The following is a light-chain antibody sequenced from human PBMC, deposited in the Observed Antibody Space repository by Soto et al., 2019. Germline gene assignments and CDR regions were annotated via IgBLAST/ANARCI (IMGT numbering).Light chain of an antibody. Sequence: DIVMSQTPLSLSVTPVQPSSISFRSSHILLSSGGETYLFWYLQRPGQSPQLLIYEVSNRISAVPDRFSGSGSGTDFTLTISRLEPEDFAVYYCQQYGSSGTFGQGTKVDIK. CDR1: HILLSSGGETY. CDR2: EVS. J-gene: IGKJ1*01. V-gene: IGKV2D-29*02. CDR3: QQYGSSGT.